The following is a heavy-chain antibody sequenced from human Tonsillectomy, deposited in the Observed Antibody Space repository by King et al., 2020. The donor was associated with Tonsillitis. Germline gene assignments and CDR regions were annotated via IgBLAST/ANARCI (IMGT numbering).Heavy chain of an antibody. V-gene: IGHV4-59*01. Sequence: VQLQESSPGPVKPSETLSLTCSVSGGSISNYYWSWIRQPPGKGLECIGYIYSSGSTTYNSSLKSRVTISVDTSKNQFSLKLTSVTAADTAVYYCARERLRGYAFDVWGQGTMVTVSS. J-gene: IGHJ3*01. D-gene: IGHD3-10*01. CDR1: GGSISNYY. CDR2: IYSSGST. CDR3: ARERLRGYAFDV.